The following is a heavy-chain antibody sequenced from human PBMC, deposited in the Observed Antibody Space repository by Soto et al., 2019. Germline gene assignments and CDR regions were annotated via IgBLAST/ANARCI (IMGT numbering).Heavy chain of an antibody. V-gene: IGHV4-30-4*08. CDR1: GGSISSGGYY. CDR3: ARSTYYYGMDV. Sequence: ASETLSLTCNVSGGSISSGGYYWNWIRQVPGRGLEWIGYISYSASSFYNPSLESRVSVSIDTSGNQFSLKLSSVTAADTAVYYCARSTYYYGMDVWGQGTTVTVSS. CDR2: ISYSASS. J-gene: IGHJ6*02.